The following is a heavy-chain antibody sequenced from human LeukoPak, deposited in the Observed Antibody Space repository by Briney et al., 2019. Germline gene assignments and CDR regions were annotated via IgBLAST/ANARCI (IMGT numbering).Heavy chain of an antibody. D-gene: IGHD3-22*01. J-gene: IGHJ4*02. Sequence: GRSLRLSCAASGFTFDDYAMHWVRHAPGKGLEWVSGISWNSGSIGYADSVKGRFTISRDNAKNSLYLQMNSLRAEDTALYYCAKDMRNYYDSSGGIHFDYWGQGTLVTVSS. CDR3: AKDMRNYYDSSGGIHFDY. V-gene: IGHV3-9*01. CDR1: GFTFDDYA. CDR2: ISWNSGSI.